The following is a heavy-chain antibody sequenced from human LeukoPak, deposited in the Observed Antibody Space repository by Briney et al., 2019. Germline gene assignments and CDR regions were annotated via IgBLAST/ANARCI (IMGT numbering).Heavy chain of an antibody. CDR3: ARVVAAAGTLHTPNWFDP. J-gene: IGHJ5*02. D-gene: IGHD6-13*01. CDR1: GFIVSDNY. V-gene: IGHV3-21*01. Sequence: PGGSLRLSCAVSGFIVSDNYMSWVRQAPGKGLEWVSSISSSSSYIYYADSVKGRFTISRDNAKNSLYLQMNSLRAEDTAVYYCARVVAAAGTLHTPNWFDPWGQGTLVTVSS. CDR2: ISSSSSYI.